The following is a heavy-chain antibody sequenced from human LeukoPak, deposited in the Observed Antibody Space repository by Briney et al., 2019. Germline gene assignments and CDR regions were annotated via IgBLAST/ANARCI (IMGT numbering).Heavy chain of an antibody. D-gene: IGHD6-13*01. V-gene: IGHV4-39*07. J-gene: IGHJ4*02. CDR2: IYYSGST. Sequence: SETLSLTCTVSGGSISSSSYYWGWIRQPPGKGLEWIGSIYYSGSTYYNPSLKSRVTISVDTSKNQFSLKLSSVTAADTAVYYCARRTPSIAAAENDYWGQGTLVTVSS. CDR3: ARRTPSIAAAENDY. CDR1: GGSISSSSYY.